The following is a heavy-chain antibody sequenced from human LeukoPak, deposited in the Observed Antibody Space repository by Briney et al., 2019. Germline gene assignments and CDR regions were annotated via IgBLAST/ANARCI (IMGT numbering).Heavy chain of an antibody. V-gene: IGHV3-64D*09. Sequence: GGSLRLSCEASGFTFSNYGMNWVRQAPGKGLEYVSVISSNGGSTNYADSVKGRFTISRDKSKNTLYLQMSSLRAEDTAVYYCVKSQGYSYGYNYYGMDVWGQGTTVTVSS. D-gene: IGHD5-18*01. J-gene: IGHJ6*02. CDR1: GFTFSNYG. CDR2: ISSNGGST. CDR3: VKSQGYSYGYNYYGMDV.